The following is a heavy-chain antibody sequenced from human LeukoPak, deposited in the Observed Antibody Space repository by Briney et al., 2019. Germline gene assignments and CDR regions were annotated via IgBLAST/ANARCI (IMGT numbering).Heavy chain of an antibody. V-gene: IGHV1-46*01. Sequence: ASVKVSCKASGYTFTSYYMHWVRQAPGQGLEWMGIINPSGGSTSYAQKFQGRVTMTRDMSTSTVYMELSSLRSEDTAVYYCARVSGGSRAYNWFDPWGQGTLVTVSS. J-gene: IGHJ5*02. CDR3: ARVSGGSRAYNWFDP. CDR2: INPSGGST. CDR1: GYTFTSYY. D-gene: IGHD2-15*01.